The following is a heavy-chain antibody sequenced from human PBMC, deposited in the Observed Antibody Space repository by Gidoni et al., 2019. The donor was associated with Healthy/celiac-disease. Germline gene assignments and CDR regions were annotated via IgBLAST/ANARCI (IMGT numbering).Heavy chain of an antibody. D-gene: IGHD3-3*01. CDR3: ARGAPIFGVVIRRFDP. CDR2: MNPNSGNT. J-gene: IGHJ5*02. Sequence: QVQLVQSGAEVKKPGPSVRVSCKASGYTFPLYDINWVRQATGQGLEWMGWMNPNSGNTGYAQKFQGRVTMTRNTSISTAYMELSSLRSEDTAVYYCARGAPIFGVVIRRFDPWGQGTLVTVSS. CDR1: GYTFPLYD. V-gene: IGHV1-8*01.